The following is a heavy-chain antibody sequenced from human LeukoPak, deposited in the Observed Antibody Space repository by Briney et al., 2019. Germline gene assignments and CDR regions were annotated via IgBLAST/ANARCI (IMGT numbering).Heavy chain of an antibody. Sequence: GGSLRLSCAASGFTFSSYGMHWVRQAPGKGLEWVAVIWYDGSNKYYADSVKGRFTISRDNSKNTLYLQMNSLRAEDTAVYYCATPFWDCSSTSCYFDHWGQGTLVTVSS. CDR2: IWYDGSNK. V-gene: IGHV3-33*01. D-gene: IGHD2-2*01. CDR3: ATPFWDCSSTSCYFDH. CDR1: GFTFSSYG. J-gene: IGHJ4*02.